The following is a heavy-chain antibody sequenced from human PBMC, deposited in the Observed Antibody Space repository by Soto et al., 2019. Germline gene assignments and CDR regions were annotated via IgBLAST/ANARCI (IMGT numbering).Heavy chain of an antibody. Sequence: SVKVSCEASGDSYTSYGISWVRQAPGQGLEWMGWVNAYNGNTNYAQKFQGRVTMTTDTSTSTAYMELRSLRSDDTAVYYCAREAVSGRTGFDYWGQGTLVTVSS. CDR1: GDSYTSYG. J-gene: IGHJ4*02. CDR3: AREAVSGRTGFDY. CDR2: VNAYNGNT. D-gene: IGHD6-19*01. V-gene: IGHV1-18*01.